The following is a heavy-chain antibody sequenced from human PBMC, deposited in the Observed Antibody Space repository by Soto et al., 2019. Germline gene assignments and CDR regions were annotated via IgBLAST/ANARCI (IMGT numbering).Heavy chain of an antibody. D-gene: IGHD4-17*01. CDR1: GFTFSSYG. J-gene: IGHJ3*02. V-gene: IGHV3-33*01. CDR3: ARVNRLRNYDAFDI. CDR2: IWYDGSNK. Sequence: PGGSLRLSCAASGFTFSSYGMHWVRQAPGKGLEWVAVIWYDGSNKYYADSVKGRFTISRDNSKNTLYLQMNSLRAEDTAVYYRARVNRLRNYDAFDIWGQGTMVTVSS.